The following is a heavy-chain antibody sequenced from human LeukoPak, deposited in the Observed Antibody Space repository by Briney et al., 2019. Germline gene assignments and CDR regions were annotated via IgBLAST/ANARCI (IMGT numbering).Heavy chain of an antibody. J-gene: IGHJ5*02. V-gene: IGHV4-59*01. CDR3: ARVTNPYDFWSGYYTESNWFDP. CDR1: GGSISSYY. D-gene: IGHD3-3*01. Sequence: SETLSLTCTVSGGSISSYYWSWIRQPPGKGLEWIGYIYYSGSTNYNPSLKSRVTISVDTSKNQFSLKLSSVTAADTAVYYCARVTNPYDFWSGYYTESNWFDPWGQGTPVTVSS. CDR2: IYYSGST.